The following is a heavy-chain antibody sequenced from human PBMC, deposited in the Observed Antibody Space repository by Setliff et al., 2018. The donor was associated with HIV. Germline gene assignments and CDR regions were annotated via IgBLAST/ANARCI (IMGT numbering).Heavy chain of an antibody. Sequence: SETLSLTCAVYGESLSAYYWTWIRQPPGKGLERIGEISHGGSANYNPSLKSRVTISEDTSKNQFSLKLKSATAADTAVYYCARGRGPVGGDAIDIWGQGTMVTV. CDR1: GESLSAYY. D-gene: IGHD3-16*01. CDR2: ISHGGSA. V-gene: IGHV4-34*01. J-gene: IGHJ3*02. CDR3: ARGRGPVGGDAIDI.